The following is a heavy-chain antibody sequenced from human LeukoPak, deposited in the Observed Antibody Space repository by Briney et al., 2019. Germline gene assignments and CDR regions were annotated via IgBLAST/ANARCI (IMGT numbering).Heavy chain of an antibody. V-gene: IGHV4-34*01. CDR1: GGSFSGYY. Sequence: SETLSLTCAVYGGSFSGYYWSWIRQPPGKGLEWIGEINHSGSTNYNPSLKSRVTISVDTSKNQFSLKLSSVTAADTAVYYCARLRGGIVVADPTDYWGQGTLVTVSS. J-gene: IGHJ4*02. CDR3: ARLRGGIVVADPTDY. D-gene: IGHD2-2*01. CDR2: INHSGST.